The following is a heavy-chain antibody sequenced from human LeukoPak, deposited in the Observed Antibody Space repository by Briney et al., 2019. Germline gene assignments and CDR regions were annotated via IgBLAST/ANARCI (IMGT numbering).Heavy chain of an antibody. CDR1: GYTFASYD. CDR2: MNPNSGNT. Sequence: ASVKVSCKASGYTFASYDIHWVRQATGQGLAWMGWMNPNSGNTGYAQKFQGRVTMTKNTSISTAYMELSSLRSEDTAVYYCARDRGSPFYYGMDVWGQGTTVTVSS. CDR3: ARDRGSPFYYGMDV. V-gene: IGHV1-8*01. D-gene: IGHD3-16*01. J-gene: IGHJ6*02.